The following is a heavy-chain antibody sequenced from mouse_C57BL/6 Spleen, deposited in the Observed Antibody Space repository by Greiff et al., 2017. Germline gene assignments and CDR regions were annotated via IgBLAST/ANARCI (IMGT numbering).Heavy chain of an antibody. D-gene: IGHD2-5*01. V-gene: IGHV1-39*01. Sequence: VQLKQSGPELVKPGASVKISCKASGYSFTDYNMNWVKQSNGKSLAWIGVINPNYGTTSYNQKFKGKATLTVDQYSSTAYMQLISLTSEDSAVDYCARGTYYRNYYAMDYWGQGTSVTVSS. CDR3: ARGTYYRNYYAMDY. CDR1: GYSFTDYN. CDR2: INPNYGTT. J-gene: IGHJ4*01.